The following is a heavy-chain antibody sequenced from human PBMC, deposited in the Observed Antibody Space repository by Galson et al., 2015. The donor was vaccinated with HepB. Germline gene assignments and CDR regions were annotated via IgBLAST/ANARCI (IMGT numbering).Heavy chain of an antibody. D-gene: IGHD2-2*01. J-gene: IGHJ5*02. V-gene: IGHV5-51*01. Sequence: QSGAEVTKPGESLKISCQGSGSSFTSYWIGWVRQMPGKGLEWMGIIYPGDSDTRYSPSFQGHITISADKSISTAYLQWSSRKASDTAMYYCARQARYCSSTSCYLPGETDWFDPWGQGTLVTVSS. CDR1: GSSFTSYW. CDR3: ARQARYCSSTSCYLPGETDWFDP. CDR2: IYPGDSDT.